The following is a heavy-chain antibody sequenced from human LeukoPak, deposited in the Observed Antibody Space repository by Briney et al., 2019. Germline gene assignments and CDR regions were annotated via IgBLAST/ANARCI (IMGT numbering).Heavy chain of an antibody. CDR1: GFTFSSYS. V-gene: IGHV3-21*01. J-gene: IGHJ4*02. Sequence: GGSLRLSCAASGFTFSSYSMNWVRQAPGKGLEWVSSISSSSSYIYYADSVKGRFTISRDNAKNSLYLQMNSLRAEDTAVYYCASQPGAGGYTEFDYWGQGTLVTVSS. D-gene: IGHD6-13*01. CDR2: ISSSSSYI. CDR3: ASQPGAGGYTEFDY.